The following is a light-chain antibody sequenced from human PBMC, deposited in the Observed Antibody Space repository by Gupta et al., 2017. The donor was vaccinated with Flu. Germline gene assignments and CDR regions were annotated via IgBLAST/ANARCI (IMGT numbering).Light chain of an antibody. J-gene: IGKJ4*01. CDR1: QTIGSY. CDR3: QQRDVTPLT. Sequence: IQMTQSPSSLSASVGDVVTITCRASQTIGSYLNWYQHKEGKAPKLLIYSASRLQAGVPSRFSGSGSGTEFTLTISRRQPDDFATYYCQQRDVTPLTFGRGTXLEVK. V-gene: IGKV1-39*01. CDR2: SAS.